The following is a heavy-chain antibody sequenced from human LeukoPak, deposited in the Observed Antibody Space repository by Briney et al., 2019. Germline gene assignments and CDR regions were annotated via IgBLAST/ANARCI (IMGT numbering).Heavy chain of an antibody. CDR3: ARDSVGPEAFDM. CDR1: GVTLSDYY. Sequence: ASVKVSCKASGVTLSDYYIHWVRQAPGQGLQWTGQVAPDGATKYAPDFQGRISLTKDTSVSTAYMELTSLRSGDTARYYCARDSVGPEAFDMWGQGKVVIVSS. CDR2: VAPDGAT. J-gene: IGHJ3*02. V-gene: IGHV1-2*06. D-gene: IGHD1-26*01.